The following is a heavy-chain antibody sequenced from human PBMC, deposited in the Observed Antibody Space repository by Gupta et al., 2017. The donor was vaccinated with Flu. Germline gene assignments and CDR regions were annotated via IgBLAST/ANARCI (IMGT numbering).Heavy chain of an antibody. Sequence: EVQLVESGGGLVQPGGSLRLSCSASGFTVSSNYMSWVRQAPGKGLEWVSVIYSGGSTYYADSVKGRFTISRDNSKNTLYLQMNSLRAEDTAVYYCARAGSYEIYYYYGMDVWGQGTTVTVSS. CDR1: GFTVSSNY. V-gene: IGHV3-66*02. CDR3: ARAGSYEIYYYYGMDV. D-gene: IGHD1-26*01. CDR2: IYSGGST. J-gene: IGHJ6*02.